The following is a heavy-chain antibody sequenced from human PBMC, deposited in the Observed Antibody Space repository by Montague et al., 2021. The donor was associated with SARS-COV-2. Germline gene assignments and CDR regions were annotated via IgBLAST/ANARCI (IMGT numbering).Heavy chain of an antibody. CDR2: INHSGST. J-gene: IGHJ6*02. V-gene: IGHV4-34*01. D-gene: IGHD2-2*01. CDR3: ASEGYQVLWSDYYYYGMDV. Sequence: SETLSLTCTVYGGSFSGYYWSWIRQPPGKGLEWIGEINHSGSTNYNPSLKSRVTISVDTSKNQFSLKLSSVTAADTAVDYCASEGYQVLWSDYYYYGMDVWGQGTTVTVSS. CDR1: GGSFSGYY.